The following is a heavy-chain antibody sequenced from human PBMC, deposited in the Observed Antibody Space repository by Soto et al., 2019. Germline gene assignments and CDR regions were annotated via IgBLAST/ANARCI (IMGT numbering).Heavy chain of an antibody. D-gene: IGHD3-10*01. V-gene: IGHV4-34*01. Sequence: QVQLQQWGAGLLKPSETLSLTCAVSGGAFSGYQWSWIRQTPGKGLEWIGEINDSGNINFNPSLMSRVTILLDTPKKQISLKLSSVTAADSAVYYCARGLILWFGELSRRGGYYYYMDVWGKGTTVTVSS. CDR1: GGAFSGYQ. CDR3: ARGLILWFGELSRRGGYYYYMDV. CDR2: INDSGNI. J-gene: IGHJ6*03.